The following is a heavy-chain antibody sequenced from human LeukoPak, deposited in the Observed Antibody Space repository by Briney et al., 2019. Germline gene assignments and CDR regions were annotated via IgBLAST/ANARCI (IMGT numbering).Heavy chain of an antibody. Sequence: PGGSLRLSCAASGFTFSSYSMNWVRQAPGKGLEWVAYIRSSSSTIYYADSVKGRFTISTDNANNSVHLQMNSLRAEDTAVYYCARSAVVAAPFDYWGQGTLVTVSS. CDR1: GFTFSSYS. CDR3: ARSAVVAAPFDY. CDR2: IRSSSSTI. J-gene: IGHJ4*02. D-gene: IGHD2-15*01. V-gene: IGHV3-48*01.